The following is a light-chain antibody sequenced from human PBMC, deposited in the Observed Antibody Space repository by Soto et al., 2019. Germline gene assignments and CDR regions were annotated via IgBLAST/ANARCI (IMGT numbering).Light chain of an antibody. J-gene: IGLJ2*01. Sequence: SYELTQPPSVSVAPGKTASISCGGNNIGSKGVHWDQQKPDQAPVLVIYSDTDLPPVIPERFSGSNSANLATLTISRVEAGEEADYYCQLWDSGSAHVVFGGGTKLTVL. CDR3: QLWDSGSAHVV. CDR1: NIGSKG. V-gene: IGLV3-21*04. CDR2: SDT.